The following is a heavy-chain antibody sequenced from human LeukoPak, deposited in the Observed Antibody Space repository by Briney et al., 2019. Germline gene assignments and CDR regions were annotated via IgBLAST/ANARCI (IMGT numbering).Heavy chain of an antibody. CDR3: AKDPSSSGWYGLIVH. CDR1: GFTFSSYA. J-gene: IGHJ4*02. D-gene: IGHD6-19*01. V-gene: IGHV3-23*01. Sequence: PGGSLRLSCAASGFTFSSYAMSWVRQAPGKGLEWVSAISGSGGSTYYAASVKGRFTISRDNSKNTLYLQMNSLRAEDTAVYYCAKDPSSSGWYGLIVHWGQGTLVTVSS. CDR2: ISGSGGST.